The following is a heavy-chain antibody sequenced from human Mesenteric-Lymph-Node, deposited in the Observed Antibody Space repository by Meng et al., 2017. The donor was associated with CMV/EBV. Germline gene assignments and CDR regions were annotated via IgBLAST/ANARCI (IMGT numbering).Heavy chain of an antibody. CDR3: IYCSGGSCQAFDY. Sequence: GGSLRLSCAPSGFTFTSYGMHWVRQAPGKGLEWVAFIRYDGSSKYYADSMKGRFTISRDNSKNTLYLQVNSLKTEDTAVYYCIYCSGGSCQAFDYWGQGTLVTVSS. V-gene: IGHV3-30*02. CDR2: IRYDGSSK. CDR1: GFTFTSYG. D-gene: IGHD2-15*01. J-gene: IGHJ4*02.